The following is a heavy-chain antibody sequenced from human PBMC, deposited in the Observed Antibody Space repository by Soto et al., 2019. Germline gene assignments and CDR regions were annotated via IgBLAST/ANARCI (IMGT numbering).Heavy chain of an antibody. V-gene: IGHV4-31*03. J-gene: IGHJ5*02. CDR3: ARGNYDFWSGYSKLGWFDP. CDR2: IYYSGST. Sequence: QVQLQESGPGLVKPSQTLSLTCTVSGGSISSGGYYWSWIRQHPGKGLEWIGYIYYSGSTYYNPSFKSRVTISVDTSKNQFSLKLSSVTAADTAVYYCARGNYDFWSGYSKLGWFDPWGQGTLVTVSS. CDR1: GGSISSGGYY. D-gene: IGHD3-3*01.